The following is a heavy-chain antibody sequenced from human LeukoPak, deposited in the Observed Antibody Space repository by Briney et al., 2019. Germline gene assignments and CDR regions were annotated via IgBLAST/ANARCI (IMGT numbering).Heavy chain of an antibody. CDR1: EFTLSSYW. J-gene: IGHJ4*02. CDR3: ARVSHSSGYYYSDS. CDR2: IKQDGSEK. D-gene: IGHD3-22*01. Sequence: GGSLRLSCAGSEFTLSSYWMSWVRQAPGKGLEWVANIKQDGSEKYYVDSVKGRFTISRDNAKNSLYLQMNSLRAEDTAVYYCARVSHSSGYYYSDSWGQGTQVTVSS. V-gene: IGHV3-7*01.